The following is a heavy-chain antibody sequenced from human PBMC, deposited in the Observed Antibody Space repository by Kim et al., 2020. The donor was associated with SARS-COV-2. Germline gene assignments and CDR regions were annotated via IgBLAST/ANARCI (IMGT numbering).Heavy chain of an antibody. CDR1: GGSVSGRSYF. V-gene: IGHV4-61*01. Sequence: SETLSLTCTVSGGSVSGRSYFWSWIRQPPGKGLEWIGSIFHSGSTDYNPSLKSRVTMSLDTSKNQFSLNLGSVAAADTAVYYCARYSSDSKYYFDCWGQGTLVTVS. CDR3: ARYSSDSKYYFDC. D-gene: IGHD2-15*01. J-gene: IGHJ4*02. CDR2: IFHSGST.